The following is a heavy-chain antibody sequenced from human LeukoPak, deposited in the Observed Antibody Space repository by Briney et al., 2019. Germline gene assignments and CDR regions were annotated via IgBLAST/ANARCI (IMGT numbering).Heavy chain of an antibody. CDR3: TSTNRHDY. J-gene: IGHJ4*02. CDR1: GVTFSNDW. V-gene: IGHV3-74*01. D-gene: IGHD3-3*01. CDR2: INSDGSST. Sequence: GGSLRLSCAASGVTFSNDWMHWGRQAPGKGLEWGSRINSDGSSTSYADSVMGRFTISRGNAKNTLYLQMNSLRAEDTAVYYCTSTNRHDYWGQGPLVTVSS.